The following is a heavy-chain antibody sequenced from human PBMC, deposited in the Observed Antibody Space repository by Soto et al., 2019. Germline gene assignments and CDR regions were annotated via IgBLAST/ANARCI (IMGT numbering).Heavy chain of an antibody. D-gene: IGHD5-12*01. Sequence: SETLSLTCTVSGDSISSSSYYWGWIRQPPGKGLEWIGSIYYSGSIYYNPSLKSRVTISVDTSKNQFSLKLSSVTAADTDVYYCARQLRNYFDYWGQGTLVTVSS. CDR3: ARQLRNYFDY. CDR2: IYYSGSI. J-gene: IGHJ4*02. V-gene: IGHV4-39*01. CDR1: GDSISSSSYY.